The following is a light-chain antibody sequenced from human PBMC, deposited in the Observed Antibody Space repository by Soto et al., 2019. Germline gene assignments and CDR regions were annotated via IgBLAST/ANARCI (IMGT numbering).Light chain of an antibody. CDR3: QQYNKWWT. Sequence: EIVLTQSPATLSLSPGERATLSSRASQSVSSYLAWYQQKPGQAPRLLIYTISIRATGIPARFSGSGSGTDFTLTISSLQSEDFGVYYCQQYNKWWTFGQGTKVEI. CDR2: TIS. CDR1: QSVSSY. V-gene: IGKV3-15*01. J-gene: IGKJ1*01.